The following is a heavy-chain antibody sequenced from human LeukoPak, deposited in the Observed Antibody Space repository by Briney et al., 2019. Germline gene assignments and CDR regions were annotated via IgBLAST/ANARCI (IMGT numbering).Heavy chain of an antibody. D-gene: IGHD2-15*01. Sequence: GGSLRLSCAASGFTFTGYAMSWGPRSPGKGVGWVSTISGSGGSTYSADSAKGRFTISRDNSKNTLHLQMNSLRAEDTDVYFCACIVAVVAARFDPWGQGTLVTVSS. CDR3: ACIVAVVAARFDP. J-gene: IGHJ5*02. V-gene: IGHV3-23*01. CDR2: ISGSGGST. CDR1: GFTFTGYA.